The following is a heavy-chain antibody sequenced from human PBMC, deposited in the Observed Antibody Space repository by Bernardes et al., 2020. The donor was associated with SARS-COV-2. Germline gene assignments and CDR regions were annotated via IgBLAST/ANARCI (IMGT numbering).Heavy chain of an antibody. J-gene: IGHJ4*02. D-gene: IGHD6-19*01. CDR1: GDSVSRDTTA. CDR2: TYYRSRWYS. Sequence: SQTLSLTCAISGDSVSRDTTAWNWIRQSPSRGLEWLGRTYYRSRWYSDYAVSVKSRIIINPDTSKNQFSLHLNSVTPEDTAVYYCARDFEAVAGSQGDFDCWGQGTLVTVSS. CDR3: ARDFEAVAGSQGDFDC. V-gene: IGHV6-1*01.